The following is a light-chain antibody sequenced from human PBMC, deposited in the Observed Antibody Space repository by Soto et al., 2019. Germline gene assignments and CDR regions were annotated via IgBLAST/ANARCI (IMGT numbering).Light chain of an antibody. CDR2: DAS. CDR1: QSVSSS. CDR3: QHRSNWPLT. Sequence: EILLTHSPATLSLSPGERATLSCRPSQSVSSSLAWYQQKPGQAPRLLIYDASNRATGIPARFSGSGSGTDFTLTISSLEPEDFAVYYCQHRSNWPLTFGGGTKVEIK. J-gene: IGKJ4*01. V-gene: IGKV3-11*01.